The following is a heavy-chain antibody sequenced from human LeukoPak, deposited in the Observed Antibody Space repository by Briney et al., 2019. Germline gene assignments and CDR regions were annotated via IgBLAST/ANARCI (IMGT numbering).Heavy chain of an antibody. CDR3: ATRGRDGYFDY. J-gene: IGHJ4*02. V-gene: IGHV4-4*09. D-gene: IGHD5-24*01. CDR2: IYTSGST. CDR1: GGSISSYY. Sequence: SETLSLTCTVSGGSISSYYWSWIRQPPGKGLDWIGYIYTSGSTNYNPSLKSQVTISVDTSKNQFSLKLSSVTAADTAVYYCATRGRDGYFDYWGQGTLVTVSS.